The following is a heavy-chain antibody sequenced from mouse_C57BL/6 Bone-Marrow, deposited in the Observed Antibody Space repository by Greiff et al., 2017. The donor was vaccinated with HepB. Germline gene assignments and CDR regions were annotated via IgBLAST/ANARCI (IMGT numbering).Heavy chain of an antibody. CDR1: GFNFTDYY. CDR3: TTWILRYPYYFDY. J-gene: IGHJ2*01. CDR2: IDPEDGDT. D-gene: IGHD1-1*01. Sequence: EVQLQQSGAELVRPGASVKLSCTASGFNFTDYYMHWVKQRPEQGLEWIGRIDPEDGDTDYAPKFQGKATMTADTSSNTAYLQLSSLTSEDTAVYYCTTWILRYPYYFDYWGQGTTLTVSS. V-gene: IGHV14-1*01.